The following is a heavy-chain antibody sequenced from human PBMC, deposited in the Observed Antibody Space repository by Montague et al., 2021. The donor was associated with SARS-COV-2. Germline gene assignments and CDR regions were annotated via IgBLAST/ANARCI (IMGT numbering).Heavy chain of an antibody. J-gene: IGHJ4*02. CDR2: RCQNGAT. V-gene: IGHV4-38-2*02. CDR3: ARSGVGIFDFSYFDS. Sequence: SETLSLTCSVSGFSVSSGYYWGWTRQTPGKGLEWIGSRCQNGATXXSPXXXRPVTILLDTSKNQFSLSLTSVTAADTAVYYCARSGVGIFDFSYFDSWGQGSLVIVSS. CDR1: GFSVSSGYY. D-gene: IGHD3-3*01.